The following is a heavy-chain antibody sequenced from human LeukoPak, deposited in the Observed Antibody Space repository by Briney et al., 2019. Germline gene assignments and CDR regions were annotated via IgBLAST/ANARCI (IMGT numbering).Heavy chain of an antibody. J-gene: IGHJ4*02. D-gene: IGHD1-1*01. CDR1: GFTFSSYA. CDR2: ISGSGGDT. V-gene: IGHV3-23*01. CDR3: AKLQGDY. Sequence: GGSLRLSCAASGFTFSSYAIYWVRQAPGKGLEWVSGISGSGGDTYFADSVKGRFTISRDNSKNTVFLQVDSLRAEDTAVYYCAKLQGDYWGQGTLVTVSS.